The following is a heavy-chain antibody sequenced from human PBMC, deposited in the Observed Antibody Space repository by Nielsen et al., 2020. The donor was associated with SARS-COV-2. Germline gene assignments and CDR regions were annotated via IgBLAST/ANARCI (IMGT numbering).Heavy chain of an antibody. J-gene: IGHJ6*02. CDR2: ISYDGSNK. D-gene: IGHD2-15*01. V-gene: IGHV3-30*04. CDR1: GFTFSSYA. Sequence: GGSLRLSCAASGFTFSSYAMHWVRQAPGRGLEWVAVISYDGSNKYYADSVKGRFTISRDNSKNTLYLQMNSLRAEDTAVYYCVCSGGPGYYYYYGMDVWGQGTTVTVSS. CDR3: VCSGGPGYYYYYGMDV.